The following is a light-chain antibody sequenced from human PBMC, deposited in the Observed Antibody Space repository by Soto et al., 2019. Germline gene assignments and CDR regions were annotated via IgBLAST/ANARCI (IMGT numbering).Light chain of an antibody. CDR1: SSNIGSTYD. Sequence: QSVLTQPPSVSGAPGQRVTISCTGSSSNIGSTYDVQCYQQLPGTAPNFLIHGNTDRPSGVPDCFSGSKSGTSASLAITGFQADDEADYYCQSYDDSLSVHYVFGTGTKVTVL. J-gene: IGLJ1*01. CDR3: QSYDDSLSVHYV. CDR2: GNT. V-gene: IGLV1-40*01.